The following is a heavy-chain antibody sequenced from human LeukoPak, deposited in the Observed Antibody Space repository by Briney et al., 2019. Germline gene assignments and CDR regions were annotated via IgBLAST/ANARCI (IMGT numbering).Heavy chain of an antibody. J-gene: IGHJ5*02. CDR3: ARLEPTTFDNWFDP. V-gene: IGHV1-69*05. D-gene: IGHD3-10*02. Sequence: GASVKVSCKASGYTFTSYGISWVRQAPGQGLEWMGRIIPIFGTANYAQKFQGRVTITTDESTSTAYMELSSLRSEDTAVYYCARLEPTTFDNWFDPWGQGTLVTVSS. CDR2: IIPIFGTA. CDR1: GYTFTSYG.